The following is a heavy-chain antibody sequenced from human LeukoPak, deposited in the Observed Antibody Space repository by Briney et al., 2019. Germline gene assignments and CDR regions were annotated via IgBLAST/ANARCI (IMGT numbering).Heavy chain of an antibody. V-gene: IGHV3-23*01. CDR1: GFTFSSHG. J-gene: IGHJ6*01. D-gene: IGHD3-10*01. Sequence: PGGSLRLSCAVSGFTFSSHGMSWVRQAPGKGLEWVSAISGSGGNTYYADSVKGRFTVSRDNSKNTLYLQMNSLRAEDTAVYYCAKDGAGVYYGLDVWGQGTTVTVSS. CDR2: ISGSGGNT. CDR3: AKDGAGVYYGLDV.